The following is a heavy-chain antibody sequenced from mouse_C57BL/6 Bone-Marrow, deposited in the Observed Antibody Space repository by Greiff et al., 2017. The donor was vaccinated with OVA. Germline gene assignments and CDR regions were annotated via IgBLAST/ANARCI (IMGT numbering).Heavy chain of an antibody. J-gene: IGHJ4*01. Sequence: VQLQQPGAELVKPGASVKLSCKASGYTFTSYWMHWVKQRPGQGLEWIGMIHPNSGSTNYNEKFKSKATLTVDKSSSTAYMQLSSLTSEDSAVYYCARCYYSDCVRAYYAMDYWGQGTSVTVSS. CDR3: ARCYYSDCVRAYYAMDY. D-gene: IGHD2-12*01. V-gene: IGHV1-64*01. CDR2: IHPNSGST. CDR1: GYTFTSYW.